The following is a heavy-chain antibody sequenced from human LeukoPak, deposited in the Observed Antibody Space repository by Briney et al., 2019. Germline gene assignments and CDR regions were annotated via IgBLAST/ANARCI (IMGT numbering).Heavy chain of an antibody. D-gene: IGHD3-9*01. J-gene: IGHJ4*02. CDR3: ARDHDILTGYFGGLLDY. CDR1: GFTFSSYA. Sequence: GGSLRLSCAASGFTFSSYAMHWVRQAPGKGLEWVAVISYDGSNKYYADSVKGRFTISRDSSKNTLYLQMNSLRAEDTAVYYCARDHDILTGYFGGLLDYWGQGTLVTVSS. V-gene: IGHV3-30-3*01. CDR2: ISYDGSNK.